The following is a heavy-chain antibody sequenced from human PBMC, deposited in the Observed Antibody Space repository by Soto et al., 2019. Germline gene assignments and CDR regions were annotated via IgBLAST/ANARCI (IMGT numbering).Heavy chain of an antibody. Sequence: ETLSLTCTVSGGAISGYYWTWIRQSAGKGLEWIGRIYSSGGTKYNPSLKSRVTMSLDTSKNQFSLRLSSVTAADTAVYYCARGQRFSDSFDPWGQGTLVTVSS. CDR3: ARGQRFSDSFDP. J-gene: IGHJ5*02. V-gene: IGHV4-4*07. CDR2: IYSSGGT. CDR1: GGAISGYY. D-gene: IGHD3-3*01.